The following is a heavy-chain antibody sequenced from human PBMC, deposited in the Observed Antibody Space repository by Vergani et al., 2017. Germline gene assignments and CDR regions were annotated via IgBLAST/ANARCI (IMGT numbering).Heavy chain of an antibody. CDR2: ISSSSSYI. CDR1: GFTFSSYS. Sequence: EVQLVESGGGLVKPGGSLRLSCAASGFTFSSYSMNWVRQAPGKGLEWVSSISSSSSYIYYADSVKGRFTISRDNAKNSLYLQMYSLRAEDTAVYYCARDYIVVVPAATVFFDYWGQGTLVTVSS. CDR3: ARDYIVVVPAATVFFDY. V-gene: IGHV3-21*01. J-gene: IGHJ4*02. D-gene: IGHD2-2*01.